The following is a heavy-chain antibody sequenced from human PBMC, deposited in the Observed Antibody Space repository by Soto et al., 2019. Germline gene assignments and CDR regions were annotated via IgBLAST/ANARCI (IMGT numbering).Heavy chain of an antibody. CDR2: ISYDGTNK. V-gene: IGHV3-30-3*01. CDR3: ARDLLGEPPVGMDV. CDR1: GFTFTNYA. Sequence: PGGSLRLSCAASGFTFTNYAMHWVRQAPGKGLEWVAVISYDGTNKNYADSVKGRFTISRDNSKNTLYLQMNSLRAEDTAVYYCARDLLGEPPVGMDVWGQGTTVTVSS. J-gene: IGHJ6*02. D-gene: IGHD3-10*01.